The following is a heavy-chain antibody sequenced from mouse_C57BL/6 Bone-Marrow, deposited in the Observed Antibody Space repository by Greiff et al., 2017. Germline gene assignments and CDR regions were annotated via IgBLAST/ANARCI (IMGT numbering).Heavy chain of an antibody. V-gene: IGHV1-64*01. J-gene: IGHJ1*03. CDR3: ARPYYSNYWYFDV. CDR1: GYTFTSYW. D-gene: IGHD2-5*01. CDR2: IHPNSGST. Sequence: QVQLQQPGAELVKPGASVKLSCKASGYTFTSYWMHWVKQRPGQGLEWIGMIHPNSGSTNYNEKFKSKATLTVDKSSSTAYMQLSSLTSEDSAVYCCARPYYSNYWYFDVWGTGTTVTVSS.